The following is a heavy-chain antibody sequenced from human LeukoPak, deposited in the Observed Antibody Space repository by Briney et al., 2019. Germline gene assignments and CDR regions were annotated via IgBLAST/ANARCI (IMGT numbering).Heavy chain of an antibody. Sequence: SETLSLTCTVSGGSISSSSYYWGWIRQPPGKGLEWIGSIYYSGSTYYNPSLKSRVTISVDTSKNHFSLKLSSVTAADTAVYYCARSPGYYDSSGPDYWGQGTLVTVSS. V-gene: IGHV4-39*07. CDR3: ARSPGYYDSSGPDY. D-gene: IGHD3-22*01. J-gene: IGHJ4*02. CDR1: GGSISSSSYY. CDR2: IYYSGST.